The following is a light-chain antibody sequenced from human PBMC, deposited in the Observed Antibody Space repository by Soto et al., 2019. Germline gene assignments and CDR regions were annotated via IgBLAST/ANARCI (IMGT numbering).Light chain of an antibody. Sequence: QSVLTQPPSASGSPGRSVTISCTGTSSDVGGYNYVSWYQQHPGKAPKLLIYEVSERPSGVPDRFSGSKSGNTASLTVSGLQAEDDADYYCSSYAGSNRVFGTGTKVTVL. J-gene: IGLJ1*01. CDR3: SSYAGSNRV. CDR1: SSDVGGYNY. CDR2: EVS. V-gene: IGLV2-8*01.